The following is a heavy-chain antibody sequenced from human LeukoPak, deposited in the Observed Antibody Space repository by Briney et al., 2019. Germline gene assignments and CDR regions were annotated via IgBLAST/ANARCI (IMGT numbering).Heavy chain of an antibody. Sequence: SVTVPCKASGGTFSSYTISWVRQAPGQGLEWMGRIIPILGIANYAQKFQGRVTITADKSTSTAYMELSSLRSEDTAVYYCARDPAGDYGVDWGQGTLVTVSS. V-gene: IGHV1-69*04. CDR1: GGTFSSYT. J-gene: IGHJ4*02. CDR2: IIPILGIA. CDR3: ARDPAGDYGVD. D-gene: IGHD4-17*01.